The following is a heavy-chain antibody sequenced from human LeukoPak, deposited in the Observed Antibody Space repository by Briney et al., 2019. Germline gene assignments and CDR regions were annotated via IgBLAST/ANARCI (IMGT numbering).Heavy chain of an antibody. J-gene: IGHJ6*02. CDR3: TTEEVVPAATPPYYYYYGMDV. D-gene: IGHD2-2*01. V-gene: IGHV3-15*01. Sequence: GGSLRLSCAASGFTFSNAWMSWVRQAPGKGLEWVGRIKSKTDGGTTDYAAPVKGRIAISRDDSKNTLYLQMNSLKTEDTAVYYCTTEEVVPAATPPYYYYYGMDVWGQGTTVTVSS. CDR2: IKSKTDGGTT. CDR1: GFTFSNAW.